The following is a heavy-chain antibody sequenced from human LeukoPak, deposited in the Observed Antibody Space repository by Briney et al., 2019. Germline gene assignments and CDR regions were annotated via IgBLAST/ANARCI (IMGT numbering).Heavy chain of an antibody. V-gene: IGHV1-46*01. D-gene: IGHD6-19*01. CDR2: INPSGGST. CDR1: GYTFTSYY. Sequence: ASVKVSCKASGYTFTSYYMHWVRQAPGQGLEWMGIINPSGGSTGYAQKFQGRVTMTRDTSTSTVYMELSSLRSEDTAVYYCARVRPRGYSSGWYYFDYWGQGTLVTVSS. J-gene: IGHJ4*02. CDR3: ARVRPRGYSSGWYYFDY.